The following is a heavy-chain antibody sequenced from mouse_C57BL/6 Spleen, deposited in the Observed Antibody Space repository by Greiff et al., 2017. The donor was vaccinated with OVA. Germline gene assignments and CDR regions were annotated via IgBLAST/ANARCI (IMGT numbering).Heavy chain of an antibody. CDR1: GFTFSDYG. CDR3: ATDYYGSSYVGDY. Sequence: EVQRVESGGGLVKPGGSLKLSCAASGFTFSDYGMHWVRQAPEKGLEWVAYISSGSSTIYYADTVKGRFTISRDNAKNTLFLQMTSLRSEDTAMYYCATDYYGSSYVGDYWGQDTTLTVSS. J-gene: IGHJ2*01. V-gene: IGHV5-17*01. D-gene: IGHD1-1*01. CDR2: ISSGSSTI.